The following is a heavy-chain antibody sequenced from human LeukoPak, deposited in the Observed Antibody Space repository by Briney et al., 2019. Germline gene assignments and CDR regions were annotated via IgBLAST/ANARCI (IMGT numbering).Heavy chain of an antibody. D-gene: IGHD2-21*02. CDR2: INRDGSKN. CDR1: EFTFGSYW. Sequence: GGSLRLSCAASEFTFGSYWMTWVRQAPGKGLEWVADINRDGSKNHFVDSVKGRFTISRDNAKNFLYLQMNSLRAEDTAVYFCARDSSPYCGDDCYFDAFDLWGQGTMVTVSS. CDR3: ARDSSPYCGDDCYFDAFDL. J-gene: IGHJ3*01. V-gene: IGHV3-7*03.